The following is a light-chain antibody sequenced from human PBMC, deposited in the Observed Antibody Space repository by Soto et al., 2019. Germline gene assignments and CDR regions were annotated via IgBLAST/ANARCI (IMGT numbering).Light chain of an antibody. Sequence: DIQMTQSPSSLSGSVGDKITMTCRASQGIGNSLAWYQQKPGKVPKLLIYAASILQSGVPPRFNGRGSGTDVTLSILSLRPEDAATYYCQQSKSAPQTFGQGTKVEI. CDR3: QQSKSAPQT. CDR1: QGIGNS. J-gene: IGKJ1*01. V-gene: IGKV1-27*01. CDR2: AAS.